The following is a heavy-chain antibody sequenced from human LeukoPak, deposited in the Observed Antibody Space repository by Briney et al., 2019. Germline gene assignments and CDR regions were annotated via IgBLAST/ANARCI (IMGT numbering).Heavy chain of an antibody. D-gene: IGHD3-3*01. Sequence: SETLSLTCTVSGYSISSGYYWGWIRQPPGKGLEWIGSIYHSGSTYYNPSLKSRVTISVDTSKNQFSLKLSSVTAADTAVYYCARESNYDFWSGYPNNWFDPWGQGTLVTVSS. CDR2: IYHSGST. J-gene: IGHJ5*02. CDR1: GYSISSGYY. CDR3: ARESNYDFWSGYPNNWFDP. V-gene: IGHV4-38-2*02.